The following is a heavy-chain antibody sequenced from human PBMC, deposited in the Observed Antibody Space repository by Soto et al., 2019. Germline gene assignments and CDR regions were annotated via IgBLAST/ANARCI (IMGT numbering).Heavy chain of an antibody. CDR1: GGSTTYYY. V-gene: IGHV4-59*01. CDR3: AKGWGPGGIVVDY. D-gene: IGHD3-22*01. J-gene: IGHJ4*02. Sequence: QVQLQESGPGLVKPSETLSLTCTVSGGSTTYYYWSWFRQAPGKGLEWLGYIYYTGSTNYNPSFKSRLTMSVDSSKSRCAVNLTSVTAEDTAVYYCAKGWGPGGIVVDYWGQGALVIVSS. CDR2: IYYTGST.